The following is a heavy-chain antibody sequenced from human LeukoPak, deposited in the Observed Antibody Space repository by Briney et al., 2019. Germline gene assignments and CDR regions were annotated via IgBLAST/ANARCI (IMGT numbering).Heavy chain of an antibody. Sequence: SETLSLTCAVYGGSFSSYYWSWIRQSPGKGLEWIGEITHSRSTNYNPSLKSRVTISLDTSKSQFSLKLTSVTATDTAVYYCARDMTTTPGAYDYWGQGALVTVSS. CDR2: ITHSRST. CDR3: ARDMTTTPGAYDY. CDR1: GGSFSSYY. J-gene: IGHJ4*02. V-gene: IGHV4-34*01. D-gene: IGHD4-11*01.